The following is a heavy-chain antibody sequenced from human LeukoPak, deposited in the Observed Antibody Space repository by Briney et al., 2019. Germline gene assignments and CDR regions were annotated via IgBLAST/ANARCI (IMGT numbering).Heavy chain of an antibody. CDR1: GFTFSSKW. Sequence: GRSLRLSCAASGFTFSSKWMSWVRQAPRRGLGWVADINQAGSAKVYVDSVKGRFTVSRDNAKNSLYLQMDSLRAEDTAVYYCARDPQHGALDYWGQGTLVTVSS. J-gene: IGHJ4*02. CDR3: ARDPQHGALDY. D-gene: IGHD1-1*01. V-gene: IGHV3-7*01. CDR2: INQAGSAK.